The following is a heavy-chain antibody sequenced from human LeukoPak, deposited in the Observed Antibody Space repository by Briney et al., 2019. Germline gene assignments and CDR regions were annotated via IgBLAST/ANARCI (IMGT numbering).Heavy chain of an antibody. CDR1: GFTFSSYG. CDR3: AKDRVYGSGSYPLVY. J-gene: IGHJ4*02. D-gene: IGHD3-10*01. CDR2: ISYDGSNK. V-gene: IGHV3-30*18. Sequence: GGSLRVSCAASGFTFSSYGMHWVRQAPGKGLEWVAVISYDGSNKYYADSVKGRFTISRDNSKNTLYMQMNSLRAEDTAVYYCAKDRVYGSGSYPLVYWGQGTLVTVSS.